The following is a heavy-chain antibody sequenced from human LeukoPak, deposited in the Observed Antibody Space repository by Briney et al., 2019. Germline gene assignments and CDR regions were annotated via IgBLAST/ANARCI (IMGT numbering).Heavy chain of an antibody. CDR3: ARDSPDYYDSSGFDY. D-gene: IGHD3-22*01. CDR2: ISAYNGNT. CDR1: GYTFISYG. Sequence: ASVKVSCKASGYTFISYGISWVRQAPGQGLEWIGWISAYNGNTNYAQKLQGRVTMTTDTSTSTAYMELRSLRSDDTAVYYCARDSPDYYDSSGFDYWGQGTLVTVSS. J-gene: IGHJ4*02. V-gene: IGHV1-18*01.